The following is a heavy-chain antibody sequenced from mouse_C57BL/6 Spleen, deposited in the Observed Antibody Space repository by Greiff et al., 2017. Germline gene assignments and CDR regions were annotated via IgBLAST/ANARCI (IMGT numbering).Heavy chain of an antibody. CDR3: VGEVRGAMDY. CDR1: GFTFNTYA. CDR2: IRSKSSNYAT. Sequence: EVQGVESGGGLVQPKGSLKLSCAASGFTFNTYAMHWVRQAPGKGLEWVARIRSKSSNYATYYADSVKDRFTISRDDSQSMLYLQMNNLKAEETALYYCVGEVRGAMDYWGQGTSVTVSS. J-gene: IGHJ4*01. V-gene: IGHV10-3*01. D-gene: IGHD2-14*01.